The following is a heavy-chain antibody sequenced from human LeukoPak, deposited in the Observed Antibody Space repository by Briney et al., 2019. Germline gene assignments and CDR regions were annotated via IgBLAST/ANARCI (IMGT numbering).Heavy chain of an antibody. CDR3: AKGSATTVVTIDY. CDR1: GFTFSSYG. D-gene: IGHD4-23*01. J-gene: IGHJ4*02. Sequence: GKSLRLSCAASGFTFSSYGMHWVRQAPGKGLEWVAVISSDGGDKYYADSVKGRFTISRDNSKNTMYLQMNSLRDEDTAVYYCAKGSATTVVTIDYWGQGTLVTVSS. V-gene: IGHV3-30*18. CDR2: ISSDGGDK.